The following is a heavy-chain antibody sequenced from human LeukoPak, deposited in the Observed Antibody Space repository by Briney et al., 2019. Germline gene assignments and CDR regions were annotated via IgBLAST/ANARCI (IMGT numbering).Heavy chain of an antibody. CDR3: ARGDYGDYYFDY. CDR2: IIPIFGTA. CDR1: GGTFSSYT. J-gene: IGHJ4*02. D-gene: IGHD4-17*01. Sequence: SVKVSCKASGGTFSSYTISWVRQPPGQGLEWMGGIIPIFGTANYAQKFQGRVTITADESTSTAYMELSSLRSEDTAVYYCARGDYGDYYFDYWGQGTLVTVSS. V-gene: IGHV1-69*13.